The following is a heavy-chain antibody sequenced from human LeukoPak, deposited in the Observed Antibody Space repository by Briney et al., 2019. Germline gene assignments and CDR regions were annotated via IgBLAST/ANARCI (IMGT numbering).Heavy chain of an antibody. D-gene: IGHD6-19*01. Sequence: GGSLRLSCAASGFTFSSYAMSWVRQAPGKGLEWVSVISDSGGNTYYADSVKGRFTISRGNSKNTLYLQMNSLRAEDTAVYYCAKSYSSGWFGVPYLDPWGQGTLVTVSS. CDR3: AKSYSSGWFGVPYLDP. J-gene: IGHJ5*02. CDR1: GFTFSSYA. CDR2: ISDSGGNT. V-gene: IGHV3-23*01.